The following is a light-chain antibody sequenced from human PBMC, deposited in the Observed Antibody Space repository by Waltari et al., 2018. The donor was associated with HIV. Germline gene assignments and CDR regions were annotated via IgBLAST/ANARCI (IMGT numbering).Light chain of an antibody. Sequence: HSLLTQPPSVSGAPGQRVTISCTGSSSNIGAGYDVHWYQKYPGTAPKLLILQNIMRPSGVPDRFSGSKSVTSAALVITGLQAEDEADYYCQSYDRRLMWVFGGGTSLTV. J-gene: IGLJ2*01. V-gene: IGLV1-40*01. CDR2: QNI. CDR1: SSNIGAGYD. CDR3: QSYDRRLMWV.